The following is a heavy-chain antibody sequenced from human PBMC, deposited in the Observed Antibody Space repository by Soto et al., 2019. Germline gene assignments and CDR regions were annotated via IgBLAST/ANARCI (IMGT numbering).Heavy chain of an antibody. CDR2: FDPEDGET. CDR1: GYTLTELS. CDR3: AKDLPKYGGSYYPFDY. V-gene: IGHV1-24*01. Sequence: ASVKVSCKVSGYTLTELSMHWVRQAPGKGLEWMGGFDPEDGETIYAQKVQGRVTMTEDTSTDTAYMELSSLRSEDTAVYYCAKDLPKYGGSYYPFDYGGQETRVTVSS. J-gene: IGHJ4*02. D-gene: IGHD1-26*01.